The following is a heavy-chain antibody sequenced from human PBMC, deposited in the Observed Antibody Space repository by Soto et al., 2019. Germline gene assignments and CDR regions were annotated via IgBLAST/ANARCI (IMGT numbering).Heavy chain of an antibody. D-gene: IGHD3-3*01. CDR1: GFTFSSAW. CDR3: TVVGWNDFWSGYYLEYYYYGMDV. J-gene: IGHJ6*02. V-gene: IGHV3-15*07. Sequence: GGSLRLSCAASGFTFSSAWMNWFRQAPGKGLEWVGRIKSKTDGGTTDYAAPVKGRFTISRDDSKNTLYLQMNSLKTEDTAVYYCTVVGWNDFWSGYYLEYYYYGMDVWGQGTTVTVSS. CDR2: IKSKTDGGTT.